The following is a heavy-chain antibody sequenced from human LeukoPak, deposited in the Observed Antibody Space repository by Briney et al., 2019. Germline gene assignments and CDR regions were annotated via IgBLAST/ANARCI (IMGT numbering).Heavy chain of an antibody. CDR3: AKGGEVSTWYKRLKLYFDS. V-gene: IGHV3-30*02. CDR2: IRYDGSNK. J-gene: IGHJ4*02. CDR1: GFTFSSYG. Sequence: PGGSLRLSCAASGFTFSSYGMHWVRQAPGKGLEWVAFIRYDGSNKYYADSVKGRFTISRDNSKNTLYLQLTSLRAEDTAVYYCAKGGEVSTWYKRLKLYFDSWSRGTLVTVSS. D-gene: IGHD6-13*01.